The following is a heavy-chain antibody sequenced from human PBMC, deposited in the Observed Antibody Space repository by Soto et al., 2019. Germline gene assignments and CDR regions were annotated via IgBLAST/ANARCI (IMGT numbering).Heavy chain of an antibody. J-gene: IGHJ4*02. CDR2: IWYDGSNK. CDR1: GFTFSSYG. Sequence: GGSLRLSCAASGFTFSSYGMHWVRQAPGKGLEWVAVIWYDGSNKYYADSVKGRFTISRDNSKNTLYLQMNSLRAEDTAVYYCARGLRVSIVGATEPFDYWGQGTLVTVSS. CDR3: ARGLRVSIVGATEPFDY. D-gene: IGHD1-26*01. V-gene: IGHV3-33*01.